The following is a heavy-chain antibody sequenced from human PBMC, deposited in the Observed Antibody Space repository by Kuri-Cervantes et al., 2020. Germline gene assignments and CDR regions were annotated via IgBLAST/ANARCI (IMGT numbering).Heavy chain of an antibody. CDR1: GGSSSSGGYS. J-gene: IGHJ4*02. CDR2: IYHSGST. Sequence: SETLSLTCAVSGGSSSSGGYSWSWIRQPPGKGLEWIGYIYHSGSTYYNPSLKSRVTISVDRSKNQFSLKLSSVTAADTAVYYCARGHCSGGSCYDYWGQGTLVTVSS. D-gene: IGHD2-15*01. V-gene: IGHV4-30-2*01. CDR3: ARGHCSGGSCYDY.